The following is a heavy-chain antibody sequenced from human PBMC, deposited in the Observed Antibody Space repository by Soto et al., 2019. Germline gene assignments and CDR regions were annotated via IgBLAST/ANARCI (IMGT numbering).Heavy chain of an antibody. CDR3: ASVSAAQYYYGMDA. Sequence: VQLVESGGGLVQPGGSLRLSCVASEFSFSTYWMHWVRQAPGKGRMWVARIDTTGSTTTYADSVQGRFTISRDNAKNTMYLQMNSVRDEDTAIYFCASVSAAQYYYGMDAWGQGTKVTVS. CDR2: IDTTGSTT. D-gene: IGHD2-15*01. V-gene: IGHV3-74*01. J-gene: IGHJ6*02. CDR1: EFSFSTYW.